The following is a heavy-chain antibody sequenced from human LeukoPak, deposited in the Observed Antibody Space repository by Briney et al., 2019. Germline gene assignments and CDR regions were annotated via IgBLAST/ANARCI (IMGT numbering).Heavy chain of an antibody. Sequence: PGGSLRLSCAASGFTFSSYWMTWVRLAPGKGLEWVANIKEDGGEQYSVDSVKGRFTISRDNAKNSLYLQMNSLRAEDTAVYYCAKDYVVGSIDYWGQGTLVTVSS. CDR3: AKDYVVGSIDY. J-gene: IGHJ4*02. V-gene: IGHV3-7*01. CDR2: IKEDGGEQ. CDR1: GFTFSSYW. D-gene: IGHD2-21*01.